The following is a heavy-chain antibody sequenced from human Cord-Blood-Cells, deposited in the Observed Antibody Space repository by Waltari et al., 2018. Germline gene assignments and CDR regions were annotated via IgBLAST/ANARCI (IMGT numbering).Heavy chain of an antibody. D-gene: IGHD1-26*01. CDR2: ISSSSSYI. Sequence: EVQLVESGGGLVKPGGSLRLSCAASGFTFSSYSMTWARPAPGKGLEWVSSISSSSSYIYYADSVKGRFTISRDNAKNSLYLQMNSLRAEDTAVYYCARAVGSYYYYYGMDVWGQGTTVTVSS. CDR3: ARAVGSYYYYYGMDV. V-gene: IGHV3-21*01. CDR1: GFTFSSYS. J-gene: IGHJ6*02.